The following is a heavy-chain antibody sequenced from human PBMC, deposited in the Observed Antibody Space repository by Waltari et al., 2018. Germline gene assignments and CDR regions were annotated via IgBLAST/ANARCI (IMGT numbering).Heavy chain of an antibody. D-gene: IGHD3-22*01. V-gene: IGHV1-18*01. J-gene: IGHJ4*02. Sequence: QVQLVQSGAEVKKPGASVKVSCKASGYTFTSYGISWVRQAPGQGLEWMGWISAYNGNTNYARKLQGRGTMTTGTSTSTAYMELRSLRSDDTAVYYCARVNYYDSSGYYYTLDYWGQGTLVTVSS. CDR3: ARVNYYDSSGYYYTLDY. CDR1: GYTFTSYG. CDR2: ISAYNGNT.